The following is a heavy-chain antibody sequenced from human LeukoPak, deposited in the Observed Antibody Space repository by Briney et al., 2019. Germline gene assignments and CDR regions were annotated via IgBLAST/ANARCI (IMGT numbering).Heavy chain of an antibody. Sequence: KSSETLSLTCTVSGGSVSSYYWSWIRQPPGKGLEWIGYMYYSGSTNSNPSLKSRVTISVDTSKNHFSLKLSSVTAADTAVYYCASGYDTFDYWGQGTLVTVSS. CDR2: MYYSGST. V-gene: IGHV4-59*02. CDR1: GGSVSSYY. J-gene: IGHJ4*02. CDR3: ASGYDTFDY. D-gene: IGHD5-12*01.